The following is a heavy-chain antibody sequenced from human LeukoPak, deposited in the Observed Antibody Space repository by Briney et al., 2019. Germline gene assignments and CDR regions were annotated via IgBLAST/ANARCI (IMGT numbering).Heavy chain of an antibody. Sequence: ASVKVSCKASGYTFTSYYMHWVRQAPGQGPEWMGIINPSGGSTSYAQKFQGRVTMTRDTSTSTVYMELSSLRSEDTAVYYCARARYPDSSGYYYFGYWGQGTLVTVSS. D-gene: IGHD3-22*01. CDR2: INPSGGST. J-gene: IGHJ4*02. V-gene: IGHV1-46*01. CDR1: GYTFTSYY. CDR3: ARARYPDSSGYYYFGY.